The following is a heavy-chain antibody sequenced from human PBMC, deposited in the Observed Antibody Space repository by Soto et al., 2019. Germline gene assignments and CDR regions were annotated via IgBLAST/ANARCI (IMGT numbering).Heavy chain of an antibody. Sequence: PGGSLRLSCAASGFTFSSYSMNWVRQAPGKGLEWVSYISSSSTIYYADSVKGRFTISRDNAKNSLYLQMNSLRAEDTAVYYCAREFRIAAAGGNDYWGQGTLVTVSS. D-gene: IGHD6-13*01. CDR3: AREFRIAAAGGNDY. CDR2: ISSSSTI. V-gene: IGHV3-48*01. J-gene: IGHJ4*02. CDR1: GFTFSSYS.